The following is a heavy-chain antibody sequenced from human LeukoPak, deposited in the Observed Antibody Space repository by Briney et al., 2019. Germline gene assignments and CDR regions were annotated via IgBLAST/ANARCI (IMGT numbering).Heavy chain of an antibody. D-gene: IGHD3-16*02. CDR1: GFTFSSYG. J-gene: IGHJ4*02. CDR3: ARSLGELPFLDY. V-gene: IGHV3-33*01. CDR2: IWYDGSNK. Sequence: GGSLRLSCAASGFTFSSYGMHWVRQAPGKGLEWVAVIWYDGSNKYYADSVKGRFTISRDNSKNTLYLQMNSLRAEDTAVYYCARSLGELPFLDYWGQGTLVTVSS.